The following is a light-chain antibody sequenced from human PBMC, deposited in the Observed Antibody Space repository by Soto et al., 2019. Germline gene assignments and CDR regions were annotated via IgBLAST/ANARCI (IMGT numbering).Light chain of an antibody. CDR3: AAWDDSLNGVV. Sequence: QSVLTQPPSASGTPGQRVTISCSGSRSNIGSNTVHWYQQLPGTAPKLLIYSNNQRPSGVPDRFSGSKSGTSASLAISGLQSDDEADYYCAAWDDSLNGVVFGGGTKLTVL. V-gene: IGLV1-44*01. J-gene: IGLJ2*01. CDR2: SNN. CDR1: RSNIGSNT.